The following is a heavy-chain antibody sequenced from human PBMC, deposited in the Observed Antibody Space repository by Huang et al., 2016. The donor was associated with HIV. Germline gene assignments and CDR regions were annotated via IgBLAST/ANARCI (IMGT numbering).Heavy chain of an antibody. CDR1: GYTFTRYA. D-gene: IGHD6-13*01. CDR3: ARGLYSSSWAPFDY. CDR2: INTNTANP. Sequence: QVQLVQSGSELKKPGASVKVSCKASGYTFTRYAMNWVRQAPGQGLEWSAWINTNTANPTYAQGFTGRFVFSLDTSVSTAYLQISSLKAEDTAVYYCARGLYSSSWAPFDYWGQGTLVTVSS. V-gene: IGHV7-4-1*02. J-gene: IGHJ4*02.